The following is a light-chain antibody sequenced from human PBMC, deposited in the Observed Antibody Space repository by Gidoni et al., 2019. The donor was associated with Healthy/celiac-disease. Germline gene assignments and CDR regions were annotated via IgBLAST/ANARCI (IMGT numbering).Light chain of an antibody. CDR3: QQYNNWPRT. CDR1: QSVSSN. CDR2: GAS. J-gene: IGKJ1*01. Sequence: EIVMTQSPATLSVSPGERATRSCRASQSVSSNLAWYQQKPGQAPRLLIYGASTRATGIPASFSGSGSGTEFTLTISSLQSEDFAVYYCQQYNNWPRTFGQGTKVEIK. V-gene: IGKV3-15*01.